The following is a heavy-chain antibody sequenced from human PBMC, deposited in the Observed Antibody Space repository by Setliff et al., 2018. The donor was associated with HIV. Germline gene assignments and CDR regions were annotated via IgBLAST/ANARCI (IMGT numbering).Heavy chain of an antibody. J-gene: IGHJ4*02. D-gene: IGHD7-27*01. CDR1: GFSLTPRGAS. V-gene: IGHV2-5*01. Sequence: SGPTLVNPTQTLTLTCTFSGFSLTPRGASVGWIRQPPGRALEWLALIYWNGDERYSASLQGRLSIAKDTSRNQVVLTLTNMSPDDTATYFCAHGRTGIAPPDFDYWGPGSLGTV. CDR2: IYWNGDE. CDR3: AHGRTGIAPPDFDY.